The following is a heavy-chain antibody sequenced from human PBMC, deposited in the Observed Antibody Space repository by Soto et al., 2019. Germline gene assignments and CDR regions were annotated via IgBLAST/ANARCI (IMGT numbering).Heavy chain of an antibody. CDR3: ARAEAWNFIYWFDP. Sequence: QARLVQSGAEVKKPGASVKVSCKASGYTFITYDINWVRQAPGQGLEWMGWVNPHSGKTEFAQKFQGRLSMTTNTSINTAYMELSSLTSEDTAMYYCARAEAWNFIYWFDPWGRGTLVTVAS. J-gene: IGHJ5*02. CDR1: GYTFITYD. V-gene: IGHV1-8*01. CDR2: VNPHSGKT. D-gene: IGHD1-7*01.